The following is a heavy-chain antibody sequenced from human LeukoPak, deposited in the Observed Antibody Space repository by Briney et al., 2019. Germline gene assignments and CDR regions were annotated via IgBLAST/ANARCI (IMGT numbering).Heavy chain of an antibody. CDR3: ARAGYDILTLAPDPANDY. D-gene: IGHD3-9*01. J-gene: IGHJ4*02. Sequence: ASVKVSCKASGYTFTRYGISWVRQAPGQGLEWMGWISGYNGNTKYAQKFQGRGTMTTDTSTSTASMGLRSLRSDDTAVYYCARAGYDILTLAPDPANDYWGQGILVTVSS. CDR2: ISGYNGNT. V-gene: IGHV1-18*01. CDR1: GYTFTRYG.